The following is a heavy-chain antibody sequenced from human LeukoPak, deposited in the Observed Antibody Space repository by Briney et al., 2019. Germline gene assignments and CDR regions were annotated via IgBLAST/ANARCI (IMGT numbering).Heavy chain of an antibody. CDR3: ARGLGYFDWDY. D-gene: IGHD3-9*01. CDR1: GGSISSSSYY. V-gene: IGHV4-39*07. J-gene: IGHJ4*02. Sequence: PSETLSLTCTVSGGSISSSSYYWGWIRQPPGKGLEWIGSIYHSGSTYYNPSLKSRVTISVDTSKNQFSLKLSSVTAADTAVYYCARGLGYFDWDYWGQGTLVTVSS. CDR2: IYHSGST.